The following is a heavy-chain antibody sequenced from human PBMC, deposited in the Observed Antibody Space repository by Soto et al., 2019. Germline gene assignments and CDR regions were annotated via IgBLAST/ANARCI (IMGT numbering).Heavy chain of an antibody. Sequence: QVQLVQSGAEVMKPGSSVKVSCKASGGTFSSYTISWVRQSPGQGLEWMGRIIPILGIANYAQKFQGRVTITADKSTSTASMELSSLRSEDTGVYYCARDRTLYYFDYWGQGTLVTVSS. D-gene: IGHD2-2*01. J-gene: IGHJ4*02. CDR2: IIPILGIA. CDR1: GGTFSSYT. V-gene: IGHV1-69*08. CDR3: ARDRTLYYFDY.